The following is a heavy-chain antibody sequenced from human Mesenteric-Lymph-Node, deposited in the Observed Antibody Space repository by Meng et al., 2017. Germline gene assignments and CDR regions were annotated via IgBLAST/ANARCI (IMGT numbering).Heavy chain of an antibody. V-gene: IGHV3-48*04. Sequence: GGSLRLSCAASGFMFSNYAMTWVRQAPGKGLEWVSYISSSGSTIYYADSVKGRFTISRDNSKNTLYLQMNRLRVEDTAVYYCARPPDYGDYGYYGMDVWGQGTTVTVSS. D-gene: IGHD4-17*01. CDR3: ARPPDYGDYGYYGMDV. CDR2: ISSSGSTI. J-gene: IGHJ6*02. CDR1: GFMFSNYA.